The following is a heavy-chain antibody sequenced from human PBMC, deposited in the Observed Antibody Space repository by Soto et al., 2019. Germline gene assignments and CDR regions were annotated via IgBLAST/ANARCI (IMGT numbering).Heavy chain of an antibody. Sequence: QVHLVESGGGLVKPGGSLRLSCAASGLPFSDYYMNWIRQAPGKGLEWVSNISGSGIYTNYADSVKGRFTISRDNAKNSLYLQMNSLRPEDTAVYYCVRDISPNNFASGSYTYWGQGILVTVSS. CDR3: VRDISPNNFASGSYTY. CDR2: ISGSGIYT. D-gene: IGHD3-10*01. J-gene: IGHJ4*02. V-gene: IGHV3-11*06. CDR1: GLPFSDYY.